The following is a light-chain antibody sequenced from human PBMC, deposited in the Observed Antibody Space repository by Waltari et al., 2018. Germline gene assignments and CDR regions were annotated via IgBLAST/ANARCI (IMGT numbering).Light chain of an antibody. CDR1: QPLYNS. CDR2: AAS. J-gene: IGKJ3*01. CDR3: KEYYSVREGLT. V-gene: IGKV1-NL1*01. Sequence: DIQLTQSPSSLSTSVGDRVTLTCRASQPLYNSLAWYQQKPGKAPKLLLYAASRLEIGVPSRFSGSGSGTDYTLTINSLQPEDFATYYCKEYYSVREGLTFGPGTKVEIK.